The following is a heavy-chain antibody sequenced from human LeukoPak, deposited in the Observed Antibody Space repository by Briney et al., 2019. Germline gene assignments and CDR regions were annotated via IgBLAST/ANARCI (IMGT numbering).Heavy chain of an antibody. J-gene: IGHJ4*02. CDR2: IKQDGSEK. CDR3: ARSYYDWGSYPPDDY. D-gene: IGHD3-16*02. CDR1: GFTFSSYW. Sequence: GGSLRLSCAASGFTFSSYWMSWVRQAPGKGLEWVANIKQDGSEKYYVDSVKGRFTISRDNAKNSLYLQMNSLRAEDTAVYYCARSYYDWGSYPPDDYWGQGTLVTVSS. V-gene: IGHV3-7*01.